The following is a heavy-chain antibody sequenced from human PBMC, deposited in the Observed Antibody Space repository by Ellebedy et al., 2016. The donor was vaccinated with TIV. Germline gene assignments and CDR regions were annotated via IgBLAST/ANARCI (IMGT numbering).Heavy chain of an antibody. CDR1: GGTFSSYA. D-gene: IGHD4-17*01. CDR3: ASPDYGDYVLHY. CDR2: IIPIFGTA. Sequence: SVKVSCXASGGTFSSYAISWVRQAPGQGLEWMGGIIPIFGTANYGQKFQGRVTITADESTSTAYMELSSLRSEDTAVYYCASPDYGDYVLHYWGQGTLVTVSS. V-gene: IGHV1-69*13. J-gene: IGHJ4*02.